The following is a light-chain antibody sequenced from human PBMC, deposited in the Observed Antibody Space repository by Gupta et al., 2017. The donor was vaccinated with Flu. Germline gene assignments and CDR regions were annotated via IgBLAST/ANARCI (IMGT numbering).Light chain of an antibody. J-gene: IGKJ4*01. CDR2: DAS. Sequence: DIQMTQSPSSLSASVGDRVTITCQASHDIRRFLNWYQQKPGKAPKLLIFDASNLETGVPSRFSGSGFGTTFTFTIISRQPEDFATYYCQQQDALPLTFGGGTKVEIK. CDR3: QQQDALPLT. CDR1: HDIRRF. V-gene: IGKV1-33*01.